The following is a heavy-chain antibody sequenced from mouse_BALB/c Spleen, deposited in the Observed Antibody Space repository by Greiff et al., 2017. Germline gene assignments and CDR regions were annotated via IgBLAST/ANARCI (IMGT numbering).Heavy chain of an antibody. CDR3: AGHSHLLLSDD. J-gene: IGHJ2*01. V-gene: IGHV5-12-1*01. CDR1: GFAFSSYD. Sequence: VQLMESGGGLVKPGGSLKLSCAASGFAFSSYDMSWVRQKPEKRLEWVAYISSGGGSTYYPDTVNGRFTISRDKAKNTLYLQVSSLKSEDTAMFYCAGHSHLLLSDDWGQGTTLTVSS. CDR2: ISSGGGST. D-gene: IGHD1-1*01.